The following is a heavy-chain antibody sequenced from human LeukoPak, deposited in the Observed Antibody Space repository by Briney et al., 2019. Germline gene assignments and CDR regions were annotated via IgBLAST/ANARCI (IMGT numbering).Heavy chain of an antibody. CDR2: IYPYTGAT. J-gene: IGHJ4*02. CDR1: GYTFTCYY. Sequence: ASVKVSCKASGYTFTCYYMHWVRQAPGQGLECMGWIYPYTGATHYAQKFQGRVAMTRDTSISTAYMELSRLRPDDTAVYYCARDGPAQMVDFDYWGQGTLVTVSS. CDR3: ARDGPAQMVDFDY. D-gene: IGHD3-10*01. V-gene: IGHV1-2*02.